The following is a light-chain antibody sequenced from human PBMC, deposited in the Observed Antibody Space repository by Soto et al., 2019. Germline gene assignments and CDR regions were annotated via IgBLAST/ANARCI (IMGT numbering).Light chain of an antibody. J-gene: IGLJ1*01. CDR3: GTWDTGLRAYV. V-gene: IGLV1-51*01. CDR1: SSSAHIGNHS. CDR2: DND. Sequence: QTVVTQPPSVSAAPGQKVTISCSGSSSSAHIGNHSVSWYQHLPGTAPKLLIYDNDQRPSGIPARFSGSKSATSATLDITGLQTGDEADYYCGTWDTGLRAYVLGTGTKLTVL.